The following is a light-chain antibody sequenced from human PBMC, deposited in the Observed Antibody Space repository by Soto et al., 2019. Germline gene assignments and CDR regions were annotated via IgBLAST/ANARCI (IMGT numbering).Light chain of an antibody. CDR2: DVS. V-gene: IGLV2-11*01. J-gene: IGLJ2*01. Sequence: QSALTQPRSVSGSPGQSVTISCTGTSSDVGGYNYVSWYQQHPGKAPKLMIYDVSKRPSGVPDRFSGSKSGNTASLTISGPQAEDEAEYYCCSYAGSYTFEVFGGGTKLTVL. CDR3: CSYAGSYTFEV. CDR1: SSDVGGYNY.